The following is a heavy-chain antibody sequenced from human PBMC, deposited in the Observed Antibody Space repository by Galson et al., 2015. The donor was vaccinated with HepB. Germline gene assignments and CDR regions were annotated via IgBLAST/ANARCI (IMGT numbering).Heavy chain of an antibody. Sequence: SLKVSCKASGYTFTSYGISWVRQAPGQGLEWMGWISTYNGNTNYAQKLQGRVTMTTDTSTATAYMELRSLRSDDTAVYYCARDYSGSHRLGLAYWGQGTLVTVSS. CDR1: GYTFTSYG. J-gene: IGHJ4*02. V-gene: IGHV1-18*04. CDR3: ARDYSGSHRLGLAY. CDR2: ISTYNGNT. D-gene: IGHD1-26*01.